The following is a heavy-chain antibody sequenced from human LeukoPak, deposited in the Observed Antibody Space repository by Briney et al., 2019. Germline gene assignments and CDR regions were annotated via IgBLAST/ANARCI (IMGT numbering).Heavy chain of an antibody. V-gene: IGHV4-34*01. D-gene: IGHD4-17*01. CDR3: ARGFGYGDYAVDY. J-gene: IGHJ4*02. CDR1: GGSFIGYY. CDR2: INHSGST. Sequence: PSETLSLTCAGYGGSFIGYYWTWIRQPPGKGLEWIGEINHSGSTNYNPPLKSRFTISGDTSKNQFSLKLSSVTAADTAVYYCARGFGYGDYAVDYWGQGNRATVSS.